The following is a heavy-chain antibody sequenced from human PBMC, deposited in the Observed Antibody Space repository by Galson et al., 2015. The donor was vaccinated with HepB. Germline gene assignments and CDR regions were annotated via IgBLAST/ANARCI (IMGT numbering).Heavy chain of an antibody. CDR3: ARGPLEGRYSSSWRYYYYMDV. J-gene: IGHJ6*03. V-gene: IGHV1-2*06. D-gene: IGHD6-13*01. CDR1: GYTFTGYY. CDR2: INPNSGGT. Sequence: SVKVSCKASGYTFTGYYMHWVRQAPGQGLEWMGRINPNSGGTNYAQKFQGRVTMARDTSISTAYMELSRLRSDDTAVYYCARGPLEGRYSSSWRYYYYMDVWGKGTTVTVSS.